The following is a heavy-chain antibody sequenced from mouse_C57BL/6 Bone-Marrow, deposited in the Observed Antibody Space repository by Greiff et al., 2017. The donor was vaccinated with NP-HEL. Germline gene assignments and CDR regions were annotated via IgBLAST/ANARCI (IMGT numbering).Heavy chain of an antibody. J-gene: IGHJ4*01. Sequence: EVKLQESGEGLVKPGGSLKLSCAASGFTFSSYAMSWVRQTPEKRLEWVAYISSGGDYIYYADTVKGRFTISRDNARNTLYLQMSSLKSEDTAMYYCTRDYSNLDYAMDYWGQGTSVTVSS. CDR2: ISSGGDYI. V-gene: IGHV5-9-1*02. CDR3: TRDYSNLDYAMDY. D-gene: IGHD2-5*01. CDR1: GFTFSSYA.